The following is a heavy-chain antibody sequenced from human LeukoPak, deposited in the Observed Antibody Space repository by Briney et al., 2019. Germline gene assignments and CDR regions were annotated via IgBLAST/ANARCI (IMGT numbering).Heavy chain of an antibody. J-gene: IGHJ5*02. Sequence: GGSLRLSCVASGFIFTTYGMHWVRRAAGRGLEWVAFIRFDGSKEDYGDSVKGRFTISRDNSKNTLYLQMNSLRLEDTAVYYCARVGIAAAANWLDPCGQGTLVTV. CDR2: IRFDGSKE. D-gene: IGHD6-13*01. CDR1: GFIFTTYG. V-gene: IGHV3-30*02. CDR3: ARVGIAAAANWLDP.